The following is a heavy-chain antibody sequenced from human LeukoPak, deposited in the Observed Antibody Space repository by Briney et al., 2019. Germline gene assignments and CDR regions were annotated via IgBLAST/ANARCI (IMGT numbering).Heavy chain of an antibody. CDR2: INHSGST. V-gene: IGHV4-34*01. J-gene: IGHJ5*02. CDR1: GGSFSGYY. CDR3: ARDPGGIAARLLKFDP. Sequence: SETLSLTCAVYGGSFSGYYWSWIRQPPGKGLEWIGEINHSGSTNYNPSLKSRVTISVDTSENQFSLKLSSVTAADTAVYYCARDPGGIAARLLKFDPWGQGTLVTVSS. D-gene: IGHD6-6*01.